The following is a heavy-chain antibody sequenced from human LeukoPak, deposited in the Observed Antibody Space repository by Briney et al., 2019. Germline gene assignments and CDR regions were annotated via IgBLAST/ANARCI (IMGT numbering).Heavy chain of an antibody. Sequence: SGPTLFNPTHPLTLTCTFSGFSLRTSGMRVSWIRQPPGKALEWLARIDWDDDKYYSTSLKTRLTISKDTSKNQVVLTMTNMDPVDTATYYCARTSRYYGMDVWGQGTTVTVSS. V-gene: IGHV2-70*04. CDR2: IDWDDDK. J-gene: IGHJ6*02. CDR3: ARTSRYYGMDV. CDR1: GFSLRTSGMR.